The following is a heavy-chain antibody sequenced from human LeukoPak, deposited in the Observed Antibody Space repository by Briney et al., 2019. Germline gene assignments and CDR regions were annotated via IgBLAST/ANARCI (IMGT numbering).Heavy chain of an antibody. V-gene: IGHV1-69*13. J-gene: IGHJ4*02. D-gene: IGHD2-8*01. CDR2: IIPIFGTA. CDR3: ARAGEKYCTNGVCSSFDY. Sequence: SVKVSCKASGGTFSSYTISWVRQAPGQGLEWMGGIIPIFGTANYAQEFQGRVTITADESTSTAYMELSSLGSEDTAVYYCARAGEKYCTNGVCSSFDYWGQGTLVTVSS. CDR1: GGTFSSYT.